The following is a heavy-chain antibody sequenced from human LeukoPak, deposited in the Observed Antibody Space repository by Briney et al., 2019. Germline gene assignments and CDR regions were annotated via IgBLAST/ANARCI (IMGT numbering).Heavy chain of an antibody. CDR2: INHSGST. J-gene: IGHJ3*02. CDR3: ARVAAAGTGYDAFDI. Sequence: SETLSLTCAVYGGSFSGYYWSWIRQPPGKGLEWIGEINHSGSTNYNPSLKSRVTMSVDTSQNQFSLKLSSVTAADTAVYYCARVAAAGTGYDAFDIWGQGTMVTVSS. D-gene: IGHD6-13*01. CDR1: GGSFSGYY. V-gene: IGHV4-34*01.